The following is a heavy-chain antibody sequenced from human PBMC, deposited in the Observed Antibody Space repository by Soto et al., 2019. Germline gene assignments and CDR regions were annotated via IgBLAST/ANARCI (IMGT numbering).Heavy chain of an antibody. J-gene: IGHJ4*02. Sequence: QVQLVQSGAEVKKPGASVKVSCKASGYTFTNYGITWVRQAPGQGIEWMGWISAYNGKTNYAQKVQGRVTMTTDTSTSTAYMELRSLRSDDTAVYYCARWGDPYYYDSSGFPYYFDYWGQGTLVTVSS. D-gene: IGHD3-22*01. CDR1: GYTFTNYG. CDR2: ISAYNGKT. V-gene: IGHV1-18*01. CDR3: ARWGDPYYYDSSGFPYYFDY.